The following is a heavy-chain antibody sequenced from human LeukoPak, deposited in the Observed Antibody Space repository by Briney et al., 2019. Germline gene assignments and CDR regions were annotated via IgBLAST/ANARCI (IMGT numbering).Heavy chain of an antibody. CDR3: ARELSPVETYYFDY. J-gene: IGHJ4*02. V-gene: IGHV3-33*01. CDR1: GFTFSSYG. D-gene: IGHD5-24*01. Sequence: PGGSLRLSCAASGFTFSSYGMHWVRQAPGKGLEWVEVIWYDGSKKYYADSVKGRFTISRDNSKNTLYLQMNSLRVEDTAVYYCARELSPVETYYFDYWGQGTLVTVSS. CDR2: IWYDGSKK.